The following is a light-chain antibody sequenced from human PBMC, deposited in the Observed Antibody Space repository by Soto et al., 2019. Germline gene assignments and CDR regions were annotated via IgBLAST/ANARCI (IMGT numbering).Light chain of an antibody. CDR2: AAS. CDR1: QSVGSL. J-gene: IGKJ2*01. CDR3: QQSSSLPYT. Sequence: DIPMTQSPSSLSASVGDRVTNTCRASQSVGSLLNWFQQKPGKAPKLLIYAASTLQSGAPSRFSGSGAGTDFTLIISSLQPEDFATYYCQQSSSLPYTFGQGTKVEI. V-gene: IGKV1-39*01.